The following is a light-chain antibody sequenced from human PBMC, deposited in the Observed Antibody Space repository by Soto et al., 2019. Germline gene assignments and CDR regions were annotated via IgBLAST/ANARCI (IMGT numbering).Light chain of an antibody. CDR2: DVS. V-gene: IGLV2-14*01. CDR3: SSYTTSNTRQIV. J-gene: IGLJ1*01. CDR1: SSDVGGYNY. Sequence: QSVLTQPASVSRSPGQSITISCTGTSSDVGGYNYVSWYQQHPGKAPKFIIYDVSNRPSGVSNRFSGSKSGNTASLTISGLQAEDEADYYCSSYTTSNTRQIVFGTGTKVTVL.